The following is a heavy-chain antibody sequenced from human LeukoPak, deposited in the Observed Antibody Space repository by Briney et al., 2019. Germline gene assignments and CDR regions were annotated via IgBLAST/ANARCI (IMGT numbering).Heavy chain of an antibody. V-gene: IGHV4-61*02. CDR2: IYTSGST. J-gene: IGHJ6*03. CDR1: GYSISSGYH. CDR3: ARRRGYCSSTSCFYYYYYMDV. D-gene: IGHD2-2*01. Sequence: PSETLSLTCTVSGYSISSGYHWGWIRQPAGKGLEWIGRIYTSGSTNYNPSLKSRVAISVDTSKNQFSLKLSSVTAADTAVYYCARRRGYCSSTSCFYYYYYMDVWGKGTTVTISS.